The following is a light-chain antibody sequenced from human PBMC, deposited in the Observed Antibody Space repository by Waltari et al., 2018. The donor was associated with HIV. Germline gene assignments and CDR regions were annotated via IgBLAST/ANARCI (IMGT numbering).Light chain of an antibody. J-gene: IGLJ2*01. CDR1: SLRSSY. CDR2: GKN. V-gene: IGLV3-19*01. CDR3: NSRDSSGNHVV. Sequence: SSELTQDPAVSVALGQTVRITCQGDSLRSSYASWYQQKPGQAPVLVIFGKNDRPSGIPDRFSGSDSGNTASLTITGAQAEDEADYYCNSRDSSGNHVVFGGGTKLTVL.